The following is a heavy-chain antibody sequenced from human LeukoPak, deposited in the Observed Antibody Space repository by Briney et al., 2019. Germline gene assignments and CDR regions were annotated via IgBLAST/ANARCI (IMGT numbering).Heavy chain of an antibody. D-gene: IGHD2-2*02. CDR2: ISSTSAYI. CDR1: GFTFSSYA. CDR3: ASLSSRPVAGAIDSYYYYGLGV. Sequence: GGSLRLSCAASGFTFSSYAMSWVRQAPGKGLEWVSSISSTSAYIYFADSVKGRFTISRDNAKNSLYLQMNSLRDEDTAVYYCASLSSRPVAGAIDSYYYYGLGVWGQGTAVTVSS. J-gene: IGHJ6*02. V-gene: IGHV3-21*01.